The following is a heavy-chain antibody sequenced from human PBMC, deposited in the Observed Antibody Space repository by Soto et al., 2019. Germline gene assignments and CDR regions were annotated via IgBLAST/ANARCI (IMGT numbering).Heavy chain of an antibody. CDR1: GGSVSSGGYY. D-gene: IGHD3-10*01. Sequence: QVQLQESGPGLVKPSQILSLTCTDSGGSVSSGGYYWGFIRQHPGKGLEWIGYIYYSGSTYYNPSIKSRVTISVDTCKNQFSLKLSSVTAADTAVYYCARDSGLGDNFDYWGQGTLVTVSS. V-gene: IGHV4-31*03. J-gene: IGHJ4*02. CDR3: ARDSGLGDNFDY. CDR2: IYYSGST.